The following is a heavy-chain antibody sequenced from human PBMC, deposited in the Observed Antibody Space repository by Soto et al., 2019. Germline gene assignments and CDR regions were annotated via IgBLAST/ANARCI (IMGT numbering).Heavy chain of an antibody. D-gene: IGHD3-3*02. CDR3: ATLVKNYGMDV. J-gene: IGHJ6*02. V-gene: IGHV5-10-1*01. CDR2: IDPSDSYT. CDR1: GYRFTSYW. Sequence: PGESLKISFKGSGYRFTSYWISLVRQIPGKGLEWMGRIDPSDSYTNYSPSFQGHVTISADKSIRTAYLQWSSLKASDTAMYYCATLVKNYGMDVSGQGTTVTVSS.